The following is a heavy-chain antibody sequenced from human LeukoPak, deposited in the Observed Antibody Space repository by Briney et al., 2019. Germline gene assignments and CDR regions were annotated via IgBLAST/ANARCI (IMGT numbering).Heavy chain of an antibody. Sequence: GGSLRLSCAASGFTFSSYGMNWVRQAPGKGLEWVSAVSGSGSTTYYARSVKDRFTVSRDNSKNTLYLQMNSLRVDDTAVYYCAKSLDYGGNRARLDFWGQGTLVTVSS. CDR3: AKSLDYGGNRARLDF. CDR2: VSGSGSTT. CDR1: GFTFSSYG. V-gene: IGHV3-23*01. J-gene: IGHJ4*02. D-gene: IGHD4-23*01.